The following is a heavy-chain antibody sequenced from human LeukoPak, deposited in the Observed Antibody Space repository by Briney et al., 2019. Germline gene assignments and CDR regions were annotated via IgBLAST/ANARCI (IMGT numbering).Heavy chain of an antibody. J-gene: IGHJ4*02. Sequence: PSETLSLTCTVSGYSSSSGYYWGWIRQPPGKGLEWIGSIYYSGSTYYNPSLRSRVTISVDTSKNQFSLKLSSVTAADTAVYYCAREGAVAGIFDYWGQGTLVTVSS. CDR3: AREGAVAGIFDY. CDR1: GYSSSSGYY. CDR2: IYYSGST. D-gene: IGHD6-19*01. V-gene: IGHV4-38-2*02.